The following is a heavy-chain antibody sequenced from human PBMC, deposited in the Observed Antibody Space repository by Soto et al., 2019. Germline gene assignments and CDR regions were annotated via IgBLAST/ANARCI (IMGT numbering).Heavy chain of an antibody. Sequence: QVQLVQSGAEVKKPGSSVKVSCKASGGTFSSYTISWVRQAPGQGLEWMGRIIPILGIANYAQKFQGRVTITADKSTSTAYMELSSLRSEDTAVYYCARSRGHNMTYYYYMDVWGKGTTVTVSS. CDR2: IIPILGIA. CDR3: ARSRGHNMTYYYYMDV. CDR1: GGTFSSYT. D-gene: IGHD3-16*01. V-gene: IGHV1-69*02. J-gene: IGHJ6*03.